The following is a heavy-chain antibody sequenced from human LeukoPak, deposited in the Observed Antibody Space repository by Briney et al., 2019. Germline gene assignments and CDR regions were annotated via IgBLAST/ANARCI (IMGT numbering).Heavy chain of an antibody. CDR1: GYSFTIYW. J-gene: IGHJ6*02. Sequence: KPGESLTISCKGSGYSFTIYWIGWVRQMPGKGLEWMGIIYPADSDTRYSPSFQGQVTISADKSISTTYLQWSSLKASDTAMYYCVRSTVVRGVISMDVWGQGTTVTVSS. CDR2: IYPADSDT. V-gene: IGHV5-51*01. D-gene: IGHD3-10*01. CDR3: VRSTVVRGVISMDV.